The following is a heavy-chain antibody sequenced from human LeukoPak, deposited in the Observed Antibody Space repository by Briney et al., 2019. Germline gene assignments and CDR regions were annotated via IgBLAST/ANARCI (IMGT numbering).Heavy chain of an antibody. J-gene: IGHJ5*02. V-gene: IGHV1-18*01. Sequence: ASVKVSCKASGYTFTSYGISWVRQAPGQGLEWMGWISAYNGNTNYAQKLQGRVTMTTDTSTSTAYMELRSLRSDDTAVHYCARERYSSSWSVINDWFDPWGQGTLVTVSS. D-gene: IGHD6-13*01. CDR2: ISAYNGNT. CDR3: ARERYSSSWSVINDWFDP. CDR1: GYTFTSYG.